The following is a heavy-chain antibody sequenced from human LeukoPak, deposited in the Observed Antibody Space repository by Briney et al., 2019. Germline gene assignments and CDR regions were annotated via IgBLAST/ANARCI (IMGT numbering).Heavy chain of an antibody. D-gene: IGHD6-13*01. Sequence: GGSLRLSCAASGFTFNNFAMAWVRQAPGKGLEWVSGIGGGGRHIYYADSVKGRFSISRDNSKNTMYLQMNSLRAEDTAVYYCAKGNVAAAGGNFDYWGQGTLVTVSS. CDR2: IGGGGRHI. CDR1: GFTFNNFA. J-gene: IGHJ4*02. V-gene: IGHV3-23*01. CDR3: AKGNVAAAGGNFDY.